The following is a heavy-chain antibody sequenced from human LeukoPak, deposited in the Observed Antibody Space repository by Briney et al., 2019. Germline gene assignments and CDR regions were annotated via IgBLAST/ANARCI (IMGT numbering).Heavy chain of an antibody. Sequence: GGSLRLSCAASGFTVNSNYMGWLRQAPGKGLEWVPVIYSGGSTYYADSVKGRFTISRDNSKNTLYLQMNSLRAEATAAYYSARGYSTPDYWGRGTLVTVSS. CDR1: GFTVNSNY. J-gene: IGHJ4*02. D-gene: IGHD4-11*01. CDR2: IYSGGST. CDR3: ARGYSTPDY. V-gene: IGHV3-66*02.